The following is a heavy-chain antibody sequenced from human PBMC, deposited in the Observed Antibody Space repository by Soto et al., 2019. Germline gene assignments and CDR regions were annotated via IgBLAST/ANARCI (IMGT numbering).Heavy chain of an antibody. CDR3: AKGNTSGWYFFDY. J-gene: IGHJ4*02. Sequence: VQVWESGGGLVQPGGSLRLSCEASGFTFSNCAMNWVRQAPGKGLEWVSGISGTGRSTFYADSVKDRFTISRDNSKNIVYLQMSSLRAEDTAVYYCAKGNTSGWYFFDYWGQGTLVTVSS. CDR1: GFTFSNCA. V-gene: IGHV3-23*01. D-gene: IGHD6-19*01. CDR2: ISGTGRST.